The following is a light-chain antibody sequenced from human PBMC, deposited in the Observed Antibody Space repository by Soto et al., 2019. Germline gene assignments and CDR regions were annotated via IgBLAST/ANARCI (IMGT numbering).Light chain of an antibody. CDR2: DAS. CDR3: QQRSNWPPIT. Sequence: EIVLTQSPATLSWSPGERATLSCRASQSVSSYLAWYQQKPGQAPRLLIYDASNRATGIPARFSGSGSGTDFTLTISSLEPEHFAVYYCQQRSNWPPITFGQGTRLEIK. CDR1: QSVSSY. V-gene: IGKV3-11*01. J-gene: IGKJ5*01.